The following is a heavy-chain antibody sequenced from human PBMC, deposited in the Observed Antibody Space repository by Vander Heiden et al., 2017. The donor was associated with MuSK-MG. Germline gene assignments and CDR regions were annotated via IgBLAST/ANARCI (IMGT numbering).Heavy chain of an antibody. D-gene: IGHD3-10*01. CDR2: IYPGDSDI. CDR3: ARRGGAALVREDITGYFDL. Sequence: EVQLVQSGAEVKKPGESLKISCKGSGYSFNRYWIGWVRQIPGKGLEWMGTIYPGDSDIRYSPSFRGQVSISADKSISTAYLQWSSLKASDTAMYYCARRGGAALVREDITGYFDLWGLGTLVTVSS. V-gene: IGHV5-51*03. CDR1: GYSFNRYW. J-gene: IGHJ4*02.